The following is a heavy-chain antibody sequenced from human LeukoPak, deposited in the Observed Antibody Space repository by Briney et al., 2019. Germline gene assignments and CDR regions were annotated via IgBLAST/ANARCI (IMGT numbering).Heavy chain of an antibody. D-gene: IGHD3-22*01. CDR2: IRYDGSNK. J-gene: IGHJ4*02. V-gene: IGHV3-30*02. CDR1: GYTFTGYY. CDR3: ATKRGGYYYDSSGYSRFDY. Sequence: SCKASGYTFTGYYMHWVRQAPGKGLEWVAFIRYDGSNKYYADSVKGRFTISRDNSKNTLYLQMNSLRAEDTAVYYCATKRGGYYYDSSGYSRFDYWGQGTLVTVSS.